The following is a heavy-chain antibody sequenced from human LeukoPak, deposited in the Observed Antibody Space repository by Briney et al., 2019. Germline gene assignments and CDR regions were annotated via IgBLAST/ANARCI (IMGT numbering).Heavy chain of an antibody. Sequence: GSLRLSCAASGFTFRNAWMSWVRQAPGKGLGWVGPIKSKTDGGTTDYAAPVKGRFTISRDDSKNTLYLQMNSLKTEDTAVYYCTTGFDYGDYNMVSWGQGTLVTVSS. CDR2: IKSKTDGGTT. CDR1: GFTFRNAW. V-gene: IGHV3-15*01. D-gene: IGHD4-17*01. J-gene: IGHJ5*02. CDR3: TTGFDYGDYNMVS.